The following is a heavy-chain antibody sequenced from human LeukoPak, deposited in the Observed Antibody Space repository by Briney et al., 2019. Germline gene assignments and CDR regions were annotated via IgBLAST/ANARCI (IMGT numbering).Heavy chain of an antibody. CDR2: ISSSGSTI. CDR3: ARVWWFGELSYGFDP. Sequence: GGSLRLSCAASGLTFSSYEMNWVRQAPGKGLEWVSYISSSGSTIYYADSVKGRFTISRDNAKNSLYLQMNSLRAEDTAVYYCARVWWFGELSYGFDPWGQGTLVTVSS. D-gene: IGHD3-10*01. V-gene: IGHV3-48*03. J-gene: IGHJ5*02. CDR1: GLTFSSYE.